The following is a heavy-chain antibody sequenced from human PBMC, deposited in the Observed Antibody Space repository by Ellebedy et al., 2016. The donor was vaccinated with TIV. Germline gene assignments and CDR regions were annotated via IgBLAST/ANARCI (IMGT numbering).Heavy chain of an antibody. CDR2: ISSSGNYR. CDR3: AREKSGHKWNDGFDS. V-gene: IGHV3-21*01. Sequence: GESLKISCAASGFTFSDYSMNWVRQAPGKGLEWVSSISSSGNYRYHGDSVKGRFTISRDNAKNSLYLQMNSLRAEDTAVYNCAREKSGHKWNDGFDSWGQGTLVTVSS. CDR1: GFTFSDYS. J-gene: IGHJ4*02. D-gene: IGHD1-1*01.